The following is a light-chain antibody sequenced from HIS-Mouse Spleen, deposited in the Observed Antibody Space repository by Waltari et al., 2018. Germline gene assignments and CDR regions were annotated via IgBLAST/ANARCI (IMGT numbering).Light chain of an antibody. V-gene: IGKV3-20*01. CDR2: GAS. J-gene: IGKJ3*01. CDR3: QQYGSSFT. Sequence: EIVLTQSPGTLSLSPGERATLSCRASQRVSSSYLAWYQQKPGQAPRLLIYGASSRATGIPDRFSGGGSGTDFTLTISRLEPEDFAVYYCQQYGSSFTFGPGTKVDIK. CDR1: QRVSSSY.